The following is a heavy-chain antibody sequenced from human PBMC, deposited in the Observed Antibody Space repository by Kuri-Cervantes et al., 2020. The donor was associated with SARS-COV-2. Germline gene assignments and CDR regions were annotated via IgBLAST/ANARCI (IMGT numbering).Heavy chain of an antibody. CDR3: ARVEGVHLRRYYYYGMDV. J-gene: IGHJ6*02. CDR2: IKQDGSEK. V-gene: IGHV3-7*03. CDR1: GFTFSSYS. D-gene: IGHD3-16*01. Sequence: GGSLRLSCAASGFTFSSYSMNWVRQAPGKGLEWVANIKQDGSEKYYVDSVKGRFTISRDNAKNSLYLQMNSLRAEDAAVYYCARVEGVHLRRYYYYGMDVWGQGTTVTVSS.